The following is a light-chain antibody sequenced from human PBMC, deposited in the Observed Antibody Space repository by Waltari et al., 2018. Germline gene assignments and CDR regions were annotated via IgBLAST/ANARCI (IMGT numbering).Light chain of an antibody. CDR2: EVS. CDR3: CSYTSSSVSYV. J-gene: IGLJ1*01. CDR1: SSDVGAYDS. V-gene: IGLV2-14*01. Sequence: QSALTQPASVSGSPGQPIAISCTGTSSDVGAYDSVSCYQQHPGKAPKRAIYEVSNRPSGVSNRFSGSRSGNTASLTISGLQAEDEADYYCCSYTSSSVSYVFGTGTRVTVL.